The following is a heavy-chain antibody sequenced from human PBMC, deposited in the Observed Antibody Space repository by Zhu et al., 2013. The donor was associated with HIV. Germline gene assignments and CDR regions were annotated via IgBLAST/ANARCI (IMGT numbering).Heavy chain of an antibody. D-gene: IGHD2-15*01. Sequence: QVQLVQSGAEVRKSGSSVKVSCQASGGPLINYAISWVRQARGQGLEWMGGIIPIFDTVKYAQKFQGRVTITADKSTNTAYMELSSLISEDTAVYFCARGVLPPKKCSRDPCPTYYFDYWAREPWSPSPQ. CDR2: IIPIFDTV. CDR3: ARGVLPPKKCSRDPCPTYYFDY. CDR1: GGPLINYA. V-gene: IGHV1-69*06. J-gene: IGHJ4*02.